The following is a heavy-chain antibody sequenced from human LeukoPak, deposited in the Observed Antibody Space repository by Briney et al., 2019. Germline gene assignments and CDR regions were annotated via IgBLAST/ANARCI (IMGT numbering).Heavy chain of an antibody. CDR1: GFTVSRNY. CDR2: IYSGGST. V-gene: IGHV3-66*01. D-gene: IGHD3-22*01. Sequence: GGSLRLSCAASGFTVSRNYMSWVRQAPGKGLGWVSIIYSGGSTYYADSVKGRFTISRDNSKNTLYLQMNSLRAEDTAVYYCARDYYDSSGYWAYWGQGTLVTVSS. CDR3: ARDYYDSSGYWAY. J-gene: IGHJ4*02.